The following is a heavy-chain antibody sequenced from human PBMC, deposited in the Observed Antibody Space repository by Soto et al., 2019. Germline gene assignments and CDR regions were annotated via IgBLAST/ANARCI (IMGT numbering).Heavy chain of an antibody. D-gene: IGHD4-17*01. CDR3: ARSIGDYGDYGSFDY. CDR1: GYSFTSYW. Sequence: GESLKISCKGSGYSFTSYWIGWVRQMPGKGLEWMGIIYPGDSDTRYSPSFQGQVTISADKSISTAYLQWSSLKASDTAMYYCARSIGDYGDYGSFDYWGQGTLVTVSS. CDR2: IYPGDSDT. J-gene: IGHJ4*02. V-gene: IGHV5-51*01.